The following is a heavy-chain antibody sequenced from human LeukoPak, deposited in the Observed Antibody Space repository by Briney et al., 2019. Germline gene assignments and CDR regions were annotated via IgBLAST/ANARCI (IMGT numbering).Heavy chain of an antibody. D-gene: IGHD3-22*01. Sequence: SETLSLTCTVSGGSISSYCWSWIRQPAGKGLEWIGRIYTSGSTNYNPSLKSRVTMSVDTSKNQFSLKLSSVTAADTAVYYCARDQSGDYYDSSGFFDYWGQGTLVTVSS. V-gene: IGHV4-4*07. CDR1: GGSISSYC. CDR3: ARDQSGDYYDSSGFFDY. J-gene: IGHJ4*02. CDR2: IYTSGST.